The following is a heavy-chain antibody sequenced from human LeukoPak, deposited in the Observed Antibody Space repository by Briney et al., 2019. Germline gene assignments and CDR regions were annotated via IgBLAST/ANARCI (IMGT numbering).Heavy chain of an antibody. V-gene: IGHV4-59*08. CDR1: GGSISSYY. J-gene: IGHJ4*02. Sequence: SETLSLTCTVSGGSISSYYWSWIRQPPGKGLEWIGYIYYSGSTNYNPPLKSRVTISVDTSKNQFSLKLSSVTAADTAVYYCARHARGVYYDSSGYLGYWGQGTLVTVSS. CDR2: IYYSGST. D-gene: IGHD3-22*01. CDR3: ARHARGVYYDSSGYLGY.